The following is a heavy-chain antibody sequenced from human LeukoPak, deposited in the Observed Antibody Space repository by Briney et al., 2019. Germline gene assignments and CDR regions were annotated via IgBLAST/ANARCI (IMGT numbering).Heavy chain of an antibody. CDR3: AEGDPDAFDI. J-gene: IGHJ3*02. V-gene: IGHV4-34*01. D-gene: IGHD3-16*01. Sequence: SETLSLTCAVYGGSFGGYYWSWIRQPPGKGLEWIGEINHSGSTNYNPSLKSRVTISVDTSKNQFSLKLSSVTAADTAVYYCAEGDPDAFDIWGQGTMVTVSS. CDR1: GGSFGGYY. CDR2: INHSGST.